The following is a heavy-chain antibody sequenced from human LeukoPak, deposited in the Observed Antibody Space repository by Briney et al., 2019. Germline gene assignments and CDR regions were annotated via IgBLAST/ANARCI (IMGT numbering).Heavy chain of an antibody. CDR3: AKDRSGICSGGSCYSGGGGFFDY. CDR2: ISGSGGST. J-gene: IGHJ4*02. CDR1: GFTFSSYA. V-gene: IGHV3-23*01. D-gene: IGHD2-15*01. Sequence: PGGSLRLSCAASGFTFSSYAMSWVRQAPGKGLEWVSAISGSGGSTYYADSVKGRFTISRDNSKNTLYLQMNSLRAEDTAVYYCAKDRSGICSGGSCYSGGGGFFDYWGQGTLVTVSS.